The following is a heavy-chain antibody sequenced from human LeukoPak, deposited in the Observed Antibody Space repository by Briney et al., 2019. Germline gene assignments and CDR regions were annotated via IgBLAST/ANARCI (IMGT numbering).Heavy chain of an antibody. CDR3: AKSGYNRFDY. CDR1: GGTFSSYA. D-gene: IGHD5-24*01. V-gene: IGHV3-23*01. CDR2: ISGSGGST. J-gene: IGHJ4*02. Sequence: SCKASGGTFSSYAISWVRQAPGKGLEWVSTISGSGGSTYYADSVKGRFTISRDNSKSTLYLQINSLRAEDTAVYYCAKSGYNRFDYWGQGTLVTVSS.